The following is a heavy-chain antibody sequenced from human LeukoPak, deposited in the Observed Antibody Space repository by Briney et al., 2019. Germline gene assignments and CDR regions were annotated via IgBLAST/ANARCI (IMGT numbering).Heavy chain of an antibody. CDR3: ARDPRSSWGGFDY. D-gene: IGHD6-13*01. J-gene: IGHJ4*02. V-gene: IGHV4-4*02. CDR2: IHHSGST. CDR1: GGSISSSNW. Sequence: SETLSLTCAVSGGSISSSNWWSWVRQPPGKGLEWIGEIHHSGSTNYNPSLKSRVTISVDKSKNQFSLKLSSVTAADTAVYYCARDPRSSWGGFDYWGQGTLVTVSS.